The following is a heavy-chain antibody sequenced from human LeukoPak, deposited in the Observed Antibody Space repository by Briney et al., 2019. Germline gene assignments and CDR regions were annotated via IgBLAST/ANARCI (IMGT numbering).Heavy chain of an antibody. J-gene: IGHJ4*02. CDR2: IYYSGST. CDR1: GGTISSSSYY. CDR3: ARQRRGGYSFHFDY. V-gene: IGHV4-39*01. Sequence: SETLSLTCTVSGGTISSSSYYWGWLRQPPGKGLVWIGSIYYSGSTYYNPSLKSRVTISVDTSKNQFSLKLSSVTAADTAVYYCARQRRGGYSFHFDYWGQGTLVTVSS. D-gene: IGHD4-11*01.